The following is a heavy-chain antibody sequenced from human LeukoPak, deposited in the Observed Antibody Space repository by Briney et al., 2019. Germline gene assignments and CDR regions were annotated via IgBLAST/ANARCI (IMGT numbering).Heavy chain of an antibody. CDR1: GGSISTNDYY. CDR2: ADYSGGT. CDR3: AGERGEEYSSGWYKTNFFYN. V-gene: IGHV4-39*07. D-gene: IGHD6-19*01. J-gene: IGHJ4*02. Sequence: SETLSLTCTVSGGSISTNDYYWAWIRQPPGKGLEWIATADYSGGTYYNPSLESRVAISADMSKNQISLQVTSVTGADTAVYYCAGERGEEYSSGWYKTNFFYNWGQGIRVTVSS.